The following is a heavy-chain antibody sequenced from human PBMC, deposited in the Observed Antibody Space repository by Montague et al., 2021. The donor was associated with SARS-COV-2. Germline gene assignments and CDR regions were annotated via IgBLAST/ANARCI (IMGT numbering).Heavy chain of an antibody. CDR2: IPFSGKT. CDR3: ARLWDFYGSGSYKNSWFDP. Sequence: SETLSLTCTVPAGSIGTNYYCWAWIRQPPEEGQGWIGCIPFSGKTYFNPSLESRLTMSVDTSKNHFSLKLSSVTAANTAVFYCARLWDFYGSGSYKNSWFDPWGQGTRVTVSS. V-gene: IGHV4-39*02. J-gene: IGHJ5*02. D-gene: IGHD3-10*01. CDR1: AGSIGTNYYC.